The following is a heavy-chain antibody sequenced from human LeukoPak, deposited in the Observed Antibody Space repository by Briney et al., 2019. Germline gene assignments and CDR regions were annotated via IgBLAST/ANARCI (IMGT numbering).Heavy chain of an antibody. CDR1: GYTFTDYY. CDR2: IIPILGIA. CDR3: ARASRQLWLDYDAFDI. J-gene: IGHJ3*02. V-gene: IGHV1-69*04. Sequence: EASVKVSCKASGYTFTDYYMHWVRQAPGQGLEWMGRIIPILGIANYAQKFRGRVTITADKSTSTAYMELSSLRSEDTAVYYCARASRQLWLDYDAFDIWGQGTMVTVSS. D-gene: IGHD5-18*01.